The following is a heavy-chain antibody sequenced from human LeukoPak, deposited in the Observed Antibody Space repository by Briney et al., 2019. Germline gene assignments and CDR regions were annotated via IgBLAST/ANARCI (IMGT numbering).Heavy chain of an antibody. CDR2: MNPHSGNT. J-gene: IGHJ6*03. Sequence: ASVKVSCKASGYTFTSYDINWVRQATGQGLEWMGWMNPHSGNTGYAQKFQGRVTITRDTSISTAYMELSSLRSEDTAVYYCARVVTMVRGVIITAYYYYMDVWGKGTTVTVSS. V-gene: IGHV1-8*03. D-gene: IGHD3-10*01. CDR3: ARVVTMVRGVIITAYYYYMDV. CDR1: GYTFTSYD.